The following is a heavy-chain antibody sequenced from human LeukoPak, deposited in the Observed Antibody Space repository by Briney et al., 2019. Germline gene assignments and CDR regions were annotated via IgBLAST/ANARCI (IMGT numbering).Heavy chain of an antibody. CDR1: GGSISSYY. Sequence: SETLSLTCTVSGGSISSYYWSWIRQPPGKGLEWIGYIYYSGSTNYNPSLKSRVTISVDTSKNQFSLELSSVTAADTAVYYCARASGHHYFDYWGQGTLVTVSS. CDR3: ARASGHHYFDY. CDR2: IYYSGST. J-gene: IGHJ4*02. V-gene: IGHV4-59*01.